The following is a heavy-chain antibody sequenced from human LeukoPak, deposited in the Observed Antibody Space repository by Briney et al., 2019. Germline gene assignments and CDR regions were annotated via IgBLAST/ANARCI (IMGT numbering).Heavy chain of an antibody. D-gene: IGHD4-17*01. CDR3: AKDRRDYPEYFQY. CDR1: GFTFSSYA. V-gene: IGHV3-23*01. Sequence: PGGSLRLSCAAPGFTFSSYAMSWVRQAPGKGLEWVSAISGSGGSTYYADSVKGRFTTSRDNSKNTLYLQMNSLRAEDTAVYYCAKDRRDYPEYFQYWGQGTLVTVSS. CDR2: ISGSGGST. J-gene: IGHJ1*01.